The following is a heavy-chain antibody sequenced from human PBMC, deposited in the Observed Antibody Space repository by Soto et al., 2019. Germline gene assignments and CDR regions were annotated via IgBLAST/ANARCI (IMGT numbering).Heavy chain of an antibody. V-gene: IGHV3-48*03. CDR2: ISSSGSTV. CDR1: GFTFISYE. D-gene: IGHD3-22*01. Sequence: GGSLRLSCASSGFTFISYEMNWVRQAPGKGLEWVSYISSSGSTVYYADSVKGRFTISRGNAKNSLYLQMNGLRAEDTAVYYCARPSEYYDSSGYGYWGQGSLVTVSS. CDR3: ARPSEYYDSSGYGY. J-gene: IGHJ4*02.